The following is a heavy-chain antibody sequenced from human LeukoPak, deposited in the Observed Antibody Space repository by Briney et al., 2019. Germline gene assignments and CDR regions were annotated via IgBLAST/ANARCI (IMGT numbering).Heavy chain of an antibody. CDR2: IIPILGIA. J-gene: IGHJ4*02. D-gene: IGHD6-19*01. Sequence: SVKVSCKASGGTFSSYAISWVRQAPGQGLEWMGRIIPILGIANYAQKLQGRVTMTTDTSTSTAYMELRSLRSDDTAVYYCARKVPRGAGSSFDYWGQGTLVTVSS. V-gene: IGHV1-69*04. CDR1: GGTFSSYA. CDR3: ARKVPRGAGSSFDY.